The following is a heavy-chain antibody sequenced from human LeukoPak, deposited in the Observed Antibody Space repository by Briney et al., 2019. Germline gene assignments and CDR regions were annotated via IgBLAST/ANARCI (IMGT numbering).Heavy chain of an antibody. J-gene: IGHJ3*02. D-gene: IGHD1-26*01. V-gene: IGHV3-74*01. CDR1: GFTFSNYW. CDR2: IDANAKTT. CDR3: LTVVETTIAAFDI. Sequence: GGSLRLSCAASGFTFSNYWLHWVRQAPGKGLVWVSRIDANAKTTSYADSVKGRFTISTDNAKKTLYLQMNSLRVEDTAVYYCLTVVETTIAAFDIWGQGTMVTVSS.